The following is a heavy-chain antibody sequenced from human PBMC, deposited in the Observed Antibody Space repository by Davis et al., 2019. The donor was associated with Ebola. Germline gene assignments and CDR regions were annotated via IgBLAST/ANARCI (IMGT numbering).Heavy chain of an antibody. Sequence: GESLKISCAASGFTFSSYGMHWVSQAPGKGLEWVAVISYDGSNKYYADSVKGRFTISRDNSKNSLYLQMNSLRAEDTAVYYCARAATVSLVYYFDYWGQGTLVTVSS. J-gene: IGHJ4*02. D-gene: IGHD4-17*01. CDR1: GFTFSSYG. CDR3: ARAATVSLVYYFDY. CDR2: ISYDGSNK. V-gene: IGHV3-30*03.